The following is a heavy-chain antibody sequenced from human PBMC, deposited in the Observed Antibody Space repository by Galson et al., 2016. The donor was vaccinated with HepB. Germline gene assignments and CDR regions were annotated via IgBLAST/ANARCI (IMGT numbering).Heavy chain of an antibody. V-gene: IGHV5-10-1*01. D-gene: IGHD2-2*01. CDR1: RYSFTSYW. CDR2: IDPSDSNS. J-gene: IGHJ4*02. CDR3: ASLESTDCTSSSCYAGY. Sequence: QSGAEVKKPGESLRISCKGSRYSFTSYWISWVRQMPGKGLEWMGRIDPSDSNSNYSPSFQGHVTISADKSISTAYLQWSSLKASDTAMYYCASLESTDCTSSSCYAGYWGQGTLVTVSS.